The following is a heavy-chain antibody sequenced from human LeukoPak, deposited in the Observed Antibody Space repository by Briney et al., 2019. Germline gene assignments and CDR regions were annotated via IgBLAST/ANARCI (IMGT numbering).Heavy chain of an antibody. CDR1: GGSISSGGYS. CDR2: INHSGST. Sequence: PSETLSLTCAVSGGSISSGGYSWSWIRQPPGKGLEWIGEINHSGSTNYNPSLKSRVTISVDTSKNQFSLKLSSVTAADTAVYYCARGNYWGQGTLVTVSS. CDR3: ARGNY. J-gene: IGHJ4*02. V-gene: IGHV4-34*01.